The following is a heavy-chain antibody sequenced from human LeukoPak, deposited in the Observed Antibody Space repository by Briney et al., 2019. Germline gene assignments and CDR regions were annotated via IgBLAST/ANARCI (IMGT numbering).Heavy chain of an antibody. V-gene: IGHV3-48*01. D-gene: IGHD6-19*01. CDR3: AKDVLGDRYQWLVRGAFDY. CDR1: GFTFSSYS. Sequence: GGSLRLSCAASGFTFSSYSMNWVRQAPGKGLEWVSYISSSTSTIYYADSVKGRFTISRDNSKNTLYLQMNSLRAEDTAVYYCAKDVLGDRYQWLVRGAFDYWGQGTLVTVSS. CDR2: ISSSTSTI. J-gene: IGHJ4*02.